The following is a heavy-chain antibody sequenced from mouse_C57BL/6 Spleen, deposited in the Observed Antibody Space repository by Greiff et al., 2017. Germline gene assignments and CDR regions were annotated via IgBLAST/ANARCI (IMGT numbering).Heavy chain of an antibody. D-gene: IGHD2-4*01. V-gene: IGHV5-6*02. CDR3: ARPDYDEDYAMDY. CDR1: GFTFSSYG. J-gene: IGHJ4*01. CDR2: ISSGGSYT. Sequence: EVMLVESGGDLVKPGGSLKLSCAASGFTFSSYGMSWVRQTPDKRLEWVAIISSGGSYTYYPDSVKGRITFSRDNAKNTLYLQMSSLKSDDTAMYYCARPDYDEDYAMDYWGQGTSVTVSS.